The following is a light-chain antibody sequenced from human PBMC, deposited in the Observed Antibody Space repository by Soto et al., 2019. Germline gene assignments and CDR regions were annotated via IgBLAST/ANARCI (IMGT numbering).Light chain of an antibody. CDR2: KAS. Sequence: DIQMTQSPSTLSASVGDRVTITCRASQSISNWLAWYQQKPGKAPRLLIYKASSLDSGVPSRFSGSGSGTEFTLTISSLQPEDFATYYCQQYNSYLWTFGQGTKVEIK. CDR1: QSISNW. CDR3: QQYNSYLWT. V-gene: IGKV1-5*03. J-gene: IGKJ1*01.